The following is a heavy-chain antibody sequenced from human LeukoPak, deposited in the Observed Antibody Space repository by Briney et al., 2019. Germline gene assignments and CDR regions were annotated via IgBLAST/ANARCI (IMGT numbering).Heavy chain of an antibody. CDR1: GFTFSSYA. D-gene: IGHD6-13*01. V-gene: IGHV3-23*01. CDR2: LSGGGSSGVST. Sequence: GGSLRLSCAASGFTFSSYAMTWVRQAPGKGLDWVSGLSGGGSSGVSTYYADSVKGRFTISRDNSKNTLYLQMNSLRAEDTAVYYCAKLTPGIAAAGTDYWGQGTLVTVSS. CDR3: AKLTPGIAAAGTDY. J-gene: IGHJ4*02.